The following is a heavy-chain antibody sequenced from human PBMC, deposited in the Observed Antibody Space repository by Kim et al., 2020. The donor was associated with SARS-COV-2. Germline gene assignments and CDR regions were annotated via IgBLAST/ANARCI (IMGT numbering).Heavy chain of an antibody. V-gene: IGHV3-33*01. J-gene: IGHJ6*02. D-gene: IGHD3-10*01. Sequence: YADSVKGRFTISRDNSKNTLYRQMNSRRAEDTAVYYCARTLVLSGYYGMDVWGQGTTVTVSS. CDR3: ARTLVLSGYYGMDV.